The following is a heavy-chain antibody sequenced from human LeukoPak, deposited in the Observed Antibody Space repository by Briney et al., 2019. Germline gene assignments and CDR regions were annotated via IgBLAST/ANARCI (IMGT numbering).Heavy chain of an antibody. V-gene: IGHV1-8*01. D-gene: IGHD6-6*01. Sequence: GASVKVSCKASGYTFTSYDINWVRQATGQGLEWMGWMNPNSGNTGYAQKFQGRVTMTRNTSTSTAYMELRSLRSDDTAVYYCARVRAARPGYFDYWGQGTLVTVSS. CDR3: ARVRAARPGYFDY. CDR2: MNPNSGNT. CDR1: GYTFTSYD. J-gene: IGHJ4*02.